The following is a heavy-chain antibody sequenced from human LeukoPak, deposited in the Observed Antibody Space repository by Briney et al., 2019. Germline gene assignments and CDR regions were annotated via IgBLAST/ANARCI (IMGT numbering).Heavy chain of an antibody. Sequence: GGSLRLSCAASGFTFTSYGMHWVRQAPGKGLEWVAFIPYDGSNEYYVDSVKGRFTISRDDSKSTVYLQMNSLSAEDTAVYYCMIDQSTAWGQGSLVTVSS. CDR3: MIDQSTA. V-gene: IGHV3-30*02. CDR1: GFTFTSYG. J-gene: IGHJ5*02. CDR2: IPYDGSNE. D-gene: IGHD5/OR15-5a*01.